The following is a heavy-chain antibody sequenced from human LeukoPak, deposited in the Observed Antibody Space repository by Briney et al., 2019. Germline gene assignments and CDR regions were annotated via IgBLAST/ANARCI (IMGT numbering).Heavy chain of an antibody. V-gene: IGHV1-18*01. D-gene: IGHD3-10*01. CDR2: ISAYNGYT. CDR3: AGDQGRGGATVDY. J-gene: IGHJ4*02. Sequence: ASVKVSCKASGYTFTGYGISWVRQAPGQGLEWMGWISAYNGYTNYAKTLQGRVTMTTDTSTSTAYVELRSLRSDDTAVYYCAGDQGRGGATVDYWGQGTLVTVSS. CDR1: GYTFTGYG.